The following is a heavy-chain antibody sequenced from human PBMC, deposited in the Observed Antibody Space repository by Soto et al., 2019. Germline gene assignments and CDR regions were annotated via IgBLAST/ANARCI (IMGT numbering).Heavy chain of an antibody. CDR3: VPVPDY. D-gene: IGHD6-19*01. CDR1: GGSISSGGYS. J-gene: IGHJ4*02. CDR2: IYHSGST. Sequence: SETLSLTCAVSGGSISSGGYSWSWIRQPPGKGLDWIGYIYHSGSTYYNPSLKSRVTISVDRSKNQFSLKLSSVTAADTAVYYCVPVPDYWGQGTLVTVSS. V-gene: IGHV4-30-2*01.